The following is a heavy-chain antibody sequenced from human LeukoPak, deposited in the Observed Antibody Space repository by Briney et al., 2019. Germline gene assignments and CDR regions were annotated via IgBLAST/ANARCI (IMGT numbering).Heavy chain of an antibody. Sequence: ASVKVSCKASGYTLTSYGISWVRQAPGQGLEWMGWISAYNGNTNYAQKLQGRVTMTTDTSTSTAYMELRSLRSDDTAVYYCARERIVRYCSGGSCYKDLYGMDVWGQGTTVTVSS. V-gene: IGHV1-18*01. J-gene: IGHJ6*02. CDR1: GYTLTSYG. D-gene: IGHD2-15*01. CDR2: ISAYNGNT. CDR3: ARERIVRYCSGGSCYKDLYGMDV.